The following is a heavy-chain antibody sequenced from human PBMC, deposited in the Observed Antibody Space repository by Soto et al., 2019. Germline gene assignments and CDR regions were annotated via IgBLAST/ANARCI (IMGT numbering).Heavy chain of an antibody. CDR2: IYYSVRT. D-gene: IGHD3-9*01. Sequence: PSETLSLTCTVSGGSISSSSYYCGWIRHPPGKGLEWIGSIYYSVRTYYNPSLKSRVTISVDPSKNRFSLKLSSVTAADTAVYYCASEPPYYDILTGFHYGMDVWGQGTTVTVSS. J-gene: IGHJ6*02. CDR1: GGSISSSSYY. V-gene: IGHV4-39*01. CDR3: ASEPPYYDILTGFHYGMDV.